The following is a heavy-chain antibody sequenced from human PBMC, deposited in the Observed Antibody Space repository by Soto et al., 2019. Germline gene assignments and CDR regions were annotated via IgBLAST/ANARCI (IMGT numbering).Heavy chain of an antibody. Sequence: EVQLLESGGDLAEPGGSLRLSCAASGFAFTHVWMTWVRQAPGRGLEWVGRIKRKIDGETTNYAAPVNGRFTISRDDSKHTLYLQMNSLKTDDSAVYYCAADRYCSSNTCPGAFDIWGQGTTV. J-gene: IGHJ3*02. CDR3: AADRYCSSNTCPGAFDI. D-gene: IGHD2-2*01. CDR1: GFAFTHVW. CDR2: IKRKIDGETT. V-gene: IGHV3-15*01.